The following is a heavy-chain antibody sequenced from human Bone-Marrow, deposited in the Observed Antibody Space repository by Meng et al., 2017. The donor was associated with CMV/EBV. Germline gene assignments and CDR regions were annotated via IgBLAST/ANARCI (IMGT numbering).Heavy chain of an antibody. V-gene: IGHV3-21*01. CDR3: AREGYDSSGYYSRPFDY. J-gene: IGHJ4*02. CDR1: GFTFSSYS. CDR2: ISSSSSYI. Sequence: GESLKISCAASGFTFSSYSMNWVRQAPGKGLEWVSSISSSSSYIYYADSVKGRFTISRDNAKNSLYLQMNSLRAEDTAVYYCAREGYDSSGYYSRPFDYWGQGKLVPVSS. D-gene: IGHD3-22*01.